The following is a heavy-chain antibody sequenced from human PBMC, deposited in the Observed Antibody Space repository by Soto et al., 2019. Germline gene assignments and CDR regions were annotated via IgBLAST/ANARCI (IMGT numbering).Heavy chain of an antibody. J-gene: IGHJ3*02. D-gene: IGHD3-22*01. CDR3: ARVNTMIVVVTVNLVAFDI. V-gene: IGHV1-69*12. CDR1: GGTFSSYA. Sequence: QVQLVQSGAEVKKPGSSVKVSCKASGGTFSSYAISWVRQAPGQGLEWMGGIIPIFGTANYAQKFQGRVTITADESTITAYMELSSLRSEDTAVYYCARVNTMIVVVTVNLVAFDIWGQGTMVTVSS. CDR2: IIPIFGTA.